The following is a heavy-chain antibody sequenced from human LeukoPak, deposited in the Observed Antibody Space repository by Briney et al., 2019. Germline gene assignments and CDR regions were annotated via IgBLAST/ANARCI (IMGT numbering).Heavy chain of an antibody. Sequence: SETLSLTCTVSGGSIRSYYWSWIRQPPGKGLEWIGYISYSGTTNYNPSLKSRVTISVDTSKNQFSLKVSPVTAADTAVYYCARHRWQWPDAHFDYWGQGTLVTVSS. CDR3: ARHRWQWPDAHFDY. D-gene: IGHD6-19*01. J-gene: IGHJ4*02. CDR2: ISYSGTT. CDR1: GGSIRSYY. V-gene: IGHV4-59*08.